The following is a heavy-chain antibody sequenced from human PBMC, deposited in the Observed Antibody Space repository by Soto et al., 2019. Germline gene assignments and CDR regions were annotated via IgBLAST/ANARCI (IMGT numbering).Heavy chain of an antibody. CDR1: GGSISSGGYS. V-gene: IGHV4-30-2*01. D-gene: IGHD3-3*01. Sequence: LSLTCAVSGGSISSGGYSWSWIRQPPGKGLEWIGYIYHSGSTYYNPSLKSRVTISVDRSKNQFSLKLSSVTAADTAVYYCARTTIFGVHTPYYFDYWGQGTLVTVSS. J-gene: IGHJ4*02. CDR3: ARTTIFGVHTPYYFDY. CDR2: IYHSGST.